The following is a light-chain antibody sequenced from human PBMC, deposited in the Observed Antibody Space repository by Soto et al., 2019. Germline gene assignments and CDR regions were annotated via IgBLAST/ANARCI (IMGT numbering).Light chain of an antibody. J-gene: IGLJ2*01. V-gene: IGLV2-8*01. CDR2: EIT. Sequence: QSALTQPPSASGSPGQSVTISCAGTSSDVGSYIFVSWYQHHPGKASKLLIYEITKRPPGVSDRFSGSKSGNTASLTVSGLQVEDEADYYCSLYAGGNNVIFGGGTKVTVL. CDR3: SLYAGGNNVI. CDR1: SSDVGSYIF.